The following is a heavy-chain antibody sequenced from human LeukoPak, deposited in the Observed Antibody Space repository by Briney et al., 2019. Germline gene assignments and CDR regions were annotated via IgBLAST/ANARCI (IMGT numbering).Heavy chain of an antibody. J-gene: IGHJ2*01. CDR2: IYYSGST. V-gene: IGHV4-39*02. Sequence: SETLSLTCTVSGGSISSSSYYWGWIRQPPGKGLEWIGSIYYSGSTYYNPSLKSRVTISVDTSKNQFSLKLSSVTAADTAVYYCARERTVGATGGYFDLWGRGTLVTVSS. CDR1: GGSISSSSYY. CDR3: ARERTVGATGGYFDL. D-gene: IGHD1-26*01.